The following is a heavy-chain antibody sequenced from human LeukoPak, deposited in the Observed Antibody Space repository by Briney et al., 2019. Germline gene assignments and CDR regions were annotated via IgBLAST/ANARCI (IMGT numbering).Heavy chain of an antibody. CDR1: GGSFSGYY. CDR2: INHSGSN. CDR3: AREGTGTNFDY. Sequence: SETLSLTCAVYGGSFSGYYWSWIRQPPGKGLEWIGEINHSGSNNYNPSLKRRVTISVDTSKNQFSLKLSSVTAADTAVYYCAREGTGTNFDYWGQGTLVTVSS. D-gene: IGHD1/OR15-1a*01. V-gene: IGHV4-34*01. J-gene: IGHJ4*02.